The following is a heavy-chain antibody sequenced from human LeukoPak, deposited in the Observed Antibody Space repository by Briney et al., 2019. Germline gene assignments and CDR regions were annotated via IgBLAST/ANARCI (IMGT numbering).Heavy chain of an antibody. V-gene: IGHV3-20*04. Sequence: PGGSLRLSCAASGFTFDDYGMSWVRQAPGKGLEWVSGINWNGGSTGYADSVKGRFTISRDNSKNTLFLQMRSLRAEDTAIYYCAKAAPYDLVRMDVWGVGTTVTVSS. J-gene: IGHJ6*04. CDR3: AKAAPYDLVRMDV. CDR1: GFTFDDYG. D-gene: IGHD3-3*01. CDR2: INWNGGST.